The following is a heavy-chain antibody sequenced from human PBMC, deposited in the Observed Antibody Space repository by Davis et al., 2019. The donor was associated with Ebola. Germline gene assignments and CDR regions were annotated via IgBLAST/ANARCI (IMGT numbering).Heavy chain of an antibody. CDR2: ISGSGDNT. Sequence: PGGSLRLSCGTSGFTFSSYGMNWVRQAPGKGLEWVSYISGSGDNTYYADSVKGRFTISRDNSKSTLYLQMTSLRADDTAVYYCAKGNRVTYQYDSGDDYWGQGTLVTVSS. CDR3: AKGNRVTYQYDSGDDY. CDR1: GFTFSSYG. V-gene: IGHV3-23*01. J-gene: IGHJ4*02. D-gene: IGHD3-22*01.